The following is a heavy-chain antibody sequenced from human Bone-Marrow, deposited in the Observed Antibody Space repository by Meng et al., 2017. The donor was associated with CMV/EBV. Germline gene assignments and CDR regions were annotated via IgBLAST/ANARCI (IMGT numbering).Heavy chain of an antibody. CDR3: AKDRSTVTTDFQY. V-gene: IGHV3-23*01. CDR1: GFTFSSKD. J-gene: IGHJ1*01. CDR2: ISGSGGKI. D-gene: IGHD4-17*01. Sequence: AGAGFTFSSKDMRWGGQTAGKGMEWVSVISGSGGKINYEESVKGRFTIPRDNSKNTLYLQMNSLGAEDTAVYYCAKDRSTVTTDFQYWGQGTLVTVSS.